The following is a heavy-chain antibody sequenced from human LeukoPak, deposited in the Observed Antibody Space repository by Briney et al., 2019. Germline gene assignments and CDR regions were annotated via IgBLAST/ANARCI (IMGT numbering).Heavy chain of an antibody. CDR2: IIPIFGTA. J-gene: IGHJ5*02. D-gene: IGHD6-6*01. V-gene: IGHV1-69*01. Sequence: GASVKVSCKASGGTFSSYAITWVRRAPGQGLEWMGGIIPIFGTANYAQKFQGRVTITADESTSTAYMELSSLRSEDTAVYYCARADSSSYLRWFDPWGQGTLVTVSS. CDR3: ARADSSSYLRWFDP. CDR1: GGTFSSYA.